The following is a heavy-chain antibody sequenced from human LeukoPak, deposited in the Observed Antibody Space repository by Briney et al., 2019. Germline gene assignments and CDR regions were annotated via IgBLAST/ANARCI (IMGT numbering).Heavy chain of an antibody. D-gene: IGHD6-19*01. V-gene: IGHV4-4*07. CDR1: GGSISSYY. CDR3: ESDSSGWPSLDH. J-gene: IGHJ4*02. CDR2: IYSDGST. Sequence: SETLSLTCTVSGGSISSYYLSWIRQPADKGLEWIGRIYSDGSTSYNPSLKSRITISLDTSKNQFSLKLNSMTAADTAVYYCESDSSGWPSLDHWGQGTLVTVSS.